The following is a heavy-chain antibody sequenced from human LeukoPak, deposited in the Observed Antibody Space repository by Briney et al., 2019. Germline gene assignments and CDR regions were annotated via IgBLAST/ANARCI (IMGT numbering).Heavy chain of an antibody. D-gene: IGHD6-13*01. Sequence: SETLSLTCTVSDGSISTYFWSWIRQPPGKGLEWIGNIYYSGRTDYNPSLKSRATISVDTSKNQFSLKLSSVTAADTAVYYCASSSSYDAFDIWGQGTMVTVSS. CDR1: DGSISTYF. CDR2: IYYSGRT. J-gene: IGHJ3*02. V-gene: IGHV4-59*01. CDR3: ASSSSYDAFDI.